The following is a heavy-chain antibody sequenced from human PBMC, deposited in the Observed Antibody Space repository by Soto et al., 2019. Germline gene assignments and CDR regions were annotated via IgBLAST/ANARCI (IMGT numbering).Heavy chain of an antibody. CDR2: MNPNSGDT. CDR1: GYRFSDYY. CDR3: ARESGGATATLDYYYFYMDV. J-gene: IGHJ6*03. Sequence: QVPLVQSGAEVKKPGASVTVSCKASGYRFSDYYLHWVRQAPGQGPEWMGWMNPNSGDTKYAQKFKGRVTMTRDTSVRTAFMELNWLKSDDTAVYYCARESGGATATLDYYYFYMDVWGIGTKVTVSS. V-gene: IGHV1-2*02. D-gene: IGHD5-12*01.